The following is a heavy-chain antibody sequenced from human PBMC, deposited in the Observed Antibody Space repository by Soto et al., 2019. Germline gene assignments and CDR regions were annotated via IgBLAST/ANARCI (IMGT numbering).Heavy chain of an antibody. V-gene: IGHV3-74*01. J-gene: IGHJ4*02. CDR3: ARVPTGKYGVWNY. CDR2: INPGGSIT. D-gene: IGHD2-8*01. Sequence: EEQLVESGGGLVQPGGSLRLSCAASGFTFSSYWMHWVRQAPGKGLVWVSRINPGGSITAYADSVKGRFTISRDIAKNTLYLQMNSLRGDDTAVYYCARVPTGKYGVWNYWGQGTLVTVSS. CDR1: GFTFSSYW.